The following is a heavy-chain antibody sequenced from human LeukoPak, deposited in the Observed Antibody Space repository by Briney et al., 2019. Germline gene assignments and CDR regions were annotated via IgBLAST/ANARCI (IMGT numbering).Heavy chain of an antibody. CDR2: INHSGST. Sequence: SETLSLTCAVYGGPFSGYYWSWIRQPPGKGLEWIGEINHSGSTNYNPSLKSRVTISVDTSKNQFSLKLSSVTAADTALYYCARARSNSIDYWGQGTLVTASS. CDR3: ARARSNSIDY. D-gene: IGHD2/OR15-2a*01. J-gene: IGHJ4*02. CDR1: GGPFSGYY. V-gene: IGHV4-34*01.